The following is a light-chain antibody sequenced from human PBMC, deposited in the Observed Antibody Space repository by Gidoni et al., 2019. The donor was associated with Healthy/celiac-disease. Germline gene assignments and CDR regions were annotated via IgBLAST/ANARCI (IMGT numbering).Light chain of an antibody. V-gene: IGKV1-33*01. J-gene: IGKJ5*01. CDR2: DAS. CDR3: QQYDNLPT. Sequence: DIQMTQSPSSLSASVGDRVTITCQASQDISNYLHWYQQKPGKAPKLLIYDASNLETGVPSRFSGRGSGTDFTFTISSLQPEEIATYYCQQYDNLPTFGQGTRLEIK. CDR1: QDISNY.